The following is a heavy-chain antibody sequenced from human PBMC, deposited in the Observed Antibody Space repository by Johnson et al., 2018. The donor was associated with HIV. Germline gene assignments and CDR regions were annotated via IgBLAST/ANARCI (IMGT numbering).Heavy chain of an antibody. CDR2: IKSESDGGTT. Sequence: EVQLVESGGGLVTPGGSLRLSCAASGFTFSNAWMSWVRQAPGKGLEWIGRIKSESDGGTTDYAAPVNGRFTISRDDSKDTVYLQMNSLRAEDTAVYYCATPQEGYSAFDIWGQGTMVTVSS. V-gene: IGHV3-15*01. CDR3: ATPQEGYSAFDI. J-gene: IGHJ3*02. D-gene: IGHD2-15*01. CDR1: GFTFSNAW.